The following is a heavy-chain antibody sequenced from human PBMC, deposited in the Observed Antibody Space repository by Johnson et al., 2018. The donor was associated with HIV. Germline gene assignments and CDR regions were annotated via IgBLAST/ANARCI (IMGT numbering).Heavy chain of an antibody. J-gene: IGHJ3*02. D-gene: IGHD2-21*01. Sequence: QVQLVESGGGVVQPGGSLRLSCAASGFTFSNYGMHWVRQAPGKGLEWVAFIRYDGDITYYVDSVKGRFTISRDNSKNTMYLQMNSLRIYETAVYYCARGGGCGGDCYSGYDAFDIWGQGTMVTVSS. V-gene: IGHV3-30*02. CDR2: IRYDGDIT. CDR1: GFTFSNYG. CDR3: ARGGGCGGDCYSGYDAFDI.